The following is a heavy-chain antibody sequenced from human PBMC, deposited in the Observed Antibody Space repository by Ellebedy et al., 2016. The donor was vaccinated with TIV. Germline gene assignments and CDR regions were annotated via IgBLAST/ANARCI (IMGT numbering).Heavy chain of an antibody. CDR1: GFTFSSFS. V-gene: IGHV3-48*02. D-gene: IGHD3/OR15-3a*01. J-gene: IGHJ4*02. Sequence: GESLKISCTASGFTFSSFSMNWVRQAPGKGLEWLSYICTTTGSISYADSAKGRFTIDRDNAKNSLHLQMNSLRDEDTAVYYCARDVFFGLFDWGQGTLVTVSS. CDR2: ICTTTGSI. CDR3: ARDVFFGLFD.